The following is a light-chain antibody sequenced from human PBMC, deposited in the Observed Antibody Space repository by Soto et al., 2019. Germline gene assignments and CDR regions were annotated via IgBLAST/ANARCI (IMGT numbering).Light chain of an antibody. J-gene: IGKJ3*01. CDR3: QQYGSSLGT. Sequence: EIVLTQSPGTLSLSPGERATLSCRAIQSVSSSYLAWYQQKPGQAPRLLIYGASSRATGIPDRFSGSGSGTDFTLTISRLEPEDFAVYYCQQYGSSLGTFGPGTKVDIK. CDR1: QSVSSSY. V-gene: IGKV3-20*01. CDR2: GAS.